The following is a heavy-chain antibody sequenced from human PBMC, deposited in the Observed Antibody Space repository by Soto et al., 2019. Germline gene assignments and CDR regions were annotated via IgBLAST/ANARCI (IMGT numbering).Heavy chain of an antibody. D-gene: IGHD3-22*01. J-gene: IGHJ4*02. Sequence: QVQLVESGGGVVQPGRSLRLSCAASGFNLRNYGMHWVRQAPGKGLEWVAVISYDRSDYADSVKGRFTISRDNSKNTLYLQMSSLRAEDTAVYYCAKEVGGGHYDYWGQRILVTVSS. CDR3: AKEVGGGHYDY. CDR2: ISYDRS. CDR1: GFNLRNYG. V-gene: IGHV3-30*18.